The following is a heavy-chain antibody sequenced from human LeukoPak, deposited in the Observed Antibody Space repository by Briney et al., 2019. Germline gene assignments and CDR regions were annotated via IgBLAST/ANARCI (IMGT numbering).Heavy chain of an antibody. V-gene: IGHV4-30-2*01. CDR3: ARYSSGWGGDWFDP. CDR1: GGSISSSSYY. Sequence: SETLSLTCTVSGGSISSSSYYWGWIRQPPGKGLEWIGYIYHSGSTYYNPSLKSRVTISVDRSKNQFSLKLSSVTAADTAVYYCARYSSGWGGDWFDPWGQGTLVTVSS. J-gene: IGHJ5*02. D-gene: IGHD6-19*01. CDR2: IYHSGST.